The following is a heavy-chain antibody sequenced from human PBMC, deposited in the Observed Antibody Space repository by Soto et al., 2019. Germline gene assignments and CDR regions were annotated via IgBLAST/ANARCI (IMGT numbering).Heavy chain of an antibody. Sequence: SETLSLTCTVSGGSISSYYWSWIRQPPGKGLEWIGYIYYSGSTNYNPSLKSRVTISVDTSKNQFSLKLSSVTAADTAVYYCARQLMVRGVIGYYYYYMDVWGKGTTVTVSS. CDR1: GGSISSYY. CDR2: IYYSGST. CDR3: ARQLMVRGVIGYYYYYMDV. J-gene: IGHJ6*03. D-gene: IGHD3-10*01. V-gene: IGHV4-59*08.